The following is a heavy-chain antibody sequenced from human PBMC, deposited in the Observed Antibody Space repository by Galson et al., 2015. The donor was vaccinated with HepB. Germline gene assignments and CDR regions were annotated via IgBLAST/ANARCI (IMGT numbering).Heavy chain of an antibody. CDR3: ATDLTGYWSFDY. V-gene: IGHV4-59*01. CDR2: IYYSGST. Sequence: SETLSLTCTVSGGSISSSYWSWIRQPPGKGLEWIGYIYYSGSTNYNPSLKSRVTISVDTSKNQFSLKLSSVTAADTAVYYCATDLTGYWSFDYWGQGTLVTVSS. J-gene: IGHJ4*02. CDR1: GGSISSSY. D-gene: IGHD3-9*01.